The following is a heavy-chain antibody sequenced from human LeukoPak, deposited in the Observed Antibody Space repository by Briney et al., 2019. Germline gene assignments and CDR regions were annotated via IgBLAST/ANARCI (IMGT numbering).Heavy chain of an antibody. CDR3: AKRANYGGNYYIDY. D-gene: IGHD4-23*01. CDR2: ISWNSGSI. V-gene: IGHV3-9*01. J-gene: IGHJ4*02. Sequence: GGSLRLSCAASGFTFDDYAMHWVRQAPGKGLEWVSGISWNSGSIGYADSVKGRFTISRDNAKNSLYLQMNSLRAEDTAVYYCAKRANYGGNYYIDYWGQGTLVTVSS. CDR1: GFTFDDYA.